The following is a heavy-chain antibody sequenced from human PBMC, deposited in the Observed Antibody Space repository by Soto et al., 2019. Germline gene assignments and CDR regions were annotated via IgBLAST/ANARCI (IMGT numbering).Heavy chain of an antibody. D-gene: IGHD3-10*01. CDR1: GYTFTSYG. CDR2: ISAYNGNT. Sequence: ASVKVSCKASGYTFTSYGTSWVRQAPGQGLEWMGWISAYNGNTNYAQKLQGRVTMTTDTSTSTAYMELRSLRSDDTAVYYCARRVYGSGSLYYYYYYMDVWGKGTTVTVSS. CDR3: ARRVYGSGSLYYYYYYMDV. J-gene: IGHJ6*03. V-gene: IGHV1-18*01.